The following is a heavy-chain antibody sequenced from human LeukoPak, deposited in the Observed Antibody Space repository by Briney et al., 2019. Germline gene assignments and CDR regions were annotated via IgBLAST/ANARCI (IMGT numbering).Heavy chain of an antibody. Sequence: PGGSLRLSCAASGFTFDRFTIHWVRQTPGKGLEWVSTINWNGGSTGYADSVKGRFTISRDNAKNSLYLQMNSLRAEDTALYYCARVSDISVAAYFDYWGQGTLVTVSS. CDR2: INWNGGST. CDR3: ARVSDISVAAYFDY. CDR1: GFTFDRFT. J-gene: IGHJ4*02. D-gene: IGHD6-19*01. V-gene: IGHV3-20*04.